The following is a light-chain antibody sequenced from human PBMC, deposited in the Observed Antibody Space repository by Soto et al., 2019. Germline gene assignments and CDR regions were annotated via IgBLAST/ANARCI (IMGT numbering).Light chain of an antibody. J-gene: IGKJ1*01. CDR2: GAS. CDR3: QQYNTWPRT. Sequence: EIVVTQSPATLSVSPGERATLSCRASQGIKDYVAWFQQKPGQAPRLLIYGASTKATAIPARFSGSGSGTEFTLSISSLQSEDFAVYYCQQYNTWPRTFGQGTKVDIK. V-gene: IGKV3-15*01. CDR1: QGIKDY.